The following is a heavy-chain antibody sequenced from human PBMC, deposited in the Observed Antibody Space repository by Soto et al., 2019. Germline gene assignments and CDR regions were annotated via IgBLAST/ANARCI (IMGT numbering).Heavy chain of an antibody. V-gene: IGHV4-39*01. CDR3: ARRGDYYYYGMDV. J-gene: IGHJ6*02. Sequence: SETLSLTCTVSGGSISSSSYYWGWIRQPPGKGLEWIGSIYYSGSTYYNPSLKSRVTISVDTSKNQFSLKLSSVTAADTAVYYCARRGDYYYYGMDVWGQGTTVTVSS. CDR1: GGSISSSSYY. CDR2: IYYSGST.